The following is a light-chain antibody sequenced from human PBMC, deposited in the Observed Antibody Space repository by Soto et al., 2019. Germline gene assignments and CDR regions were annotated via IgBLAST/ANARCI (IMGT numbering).Light chain of an antibody. Sequence: QSALTQPASVSGSPGQTIAISCTGTDSDVGGYNFVSWYRQYPGKDPQLIIYEVTNRPSGVSYRFSGSKSGNTASLTISGLQADDDADFYCSSFTGRGTPVFGGATKVAV. CDR2: EVT. CDR1: DSDVGGYNF. J-gene: IGLJ2*01. CDR3: SSFTGRGTPV. V-gene: IGLV2-14*01.